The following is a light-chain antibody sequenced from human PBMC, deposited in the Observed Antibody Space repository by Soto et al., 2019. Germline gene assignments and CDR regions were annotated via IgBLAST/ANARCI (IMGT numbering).Light chain of an antibody. V-gene: IGKV3D-15*01. J-gene: IGKJ5*01. Sequence: GLTQSLGILSLYPGDGATLSCRASQSVSSNYLAWYQQNPGQAPRLLIYAASTRATGVPARFSGSGSGTEFTLTISSLQSEDFAVYYCQQYNNWPPITLGQGTRLE. CDR2: AAS. CDR1: QSVSSNY. CDR3: QQYNNWPPIT.